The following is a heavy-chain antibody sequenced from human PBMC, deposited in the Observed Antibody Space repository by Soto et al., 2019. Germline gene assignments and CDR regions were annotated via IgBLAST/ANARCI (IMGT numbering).Heavy chain of an antibody. D-gene: IGHD6-19*01. CDR2: IFYSGST. Sequence: ETLSLTCTVSGGCMSGHYWSWIRQPPGKGLEWIGYIFYSGSTNYNPSLRSRVTISVDTSKNQFSLKLSSVTTADTAMYYCARVGSSGWSPDYWGQGTLVTVSS. CDR3: ARVGSSGWSPDY. J-gene: IGHJ4*02. CDR1: GGCMSGHY. V-gene: IGHV4-59*11.